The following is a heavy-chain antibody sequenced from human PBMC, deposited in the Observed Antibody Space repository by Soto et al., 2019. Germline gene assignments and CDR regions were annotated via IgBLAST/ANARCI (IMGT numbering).Heavy chain of an antibody. CDR3: APPPRQWLVLS. Sequence: EVQLLESGGGLVQPGGSLRLSCAASGFTFSRYAMSWVRQAPGKGLEWVSAISGSGGSTYYADSVKGRFTISRDNSKNTLYLQMNSLRAEDTAVYYCAPPPRQWLVLSWGQGTLVTVSS. CDR1: GFTFSRYA. V-gene: IGHV3-23*01. D-gene: IGHD6-19*01. CDR2: ISGSGGST. J-gene: IGHJ4*02.